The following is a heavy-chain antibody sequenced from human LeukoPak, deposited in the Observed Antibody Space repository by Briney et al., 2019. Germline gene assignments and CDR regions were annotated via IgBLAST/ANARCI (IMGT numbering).Heavy chain of an antibody. V-gene: IGHV3-48*03. J-gene: IGHJ1*01. CDR2: INPAGTPI. CDR1: GFTFSRYW. D-gene: IGHD3-22*01. Sequence: GGSLRLSCAASGFTFSRYWMHWVRQAPGKGLEWVAYINPAGTPIHYADSVGGRFTISRDNAKNSLFLQMDGLRAEDTAVYYCARARGYSESGGYPVFDLWGQGALVTVSS. CDR3: ARARGYSESGGYPVFDL.